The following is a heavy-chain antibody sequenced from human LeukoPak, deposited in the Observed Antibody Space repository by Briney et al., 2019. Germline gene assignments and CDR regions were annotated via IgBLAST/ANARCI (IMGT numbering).Heavy chain of an antibody. CDR1: GGSFSGYY. J-gene: IGHJ3*02. CDR2: IYTSGST. D-gene: IGHD3-10*01. Sequence: SETLSLTCAVYGGSFSGYYWSWIRQPAGKGLEWIGRIYTSGSTNYNPSLKSRVTMSVDTSKNQFSLKLSSVTAADTAVYYCARGREVLLWFGDAFDIWGQGTMVTVSS. CDR3: ARGREVLLWFGDAFDI. V-gene: IGHV4-59*10.